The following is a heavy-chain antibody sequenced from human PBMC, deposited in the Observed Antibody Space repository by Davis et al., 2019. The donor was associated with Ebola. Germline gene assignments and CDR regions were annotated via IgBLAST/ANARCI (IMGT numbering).Heavy chain of an antibody. CDR3: ARSGYTGYDPRINFDY. D-gene: IGHD5-12*01. CDR2: IYNSGTT. J-gene: IGHJ4*02. V-gene: IGHV4-59*08. CDR1: GDSISSYY. Sequence: MPSETLSLTCTVSGDSISSYYWSWIRQPPGKGLEWIGYIYNSGTTDYNPSLKSRVTISVDTSKNQFSLKLTSVTAADTAVYYCARSGYTGYDPRINFDYWDQGTLVTVSS.